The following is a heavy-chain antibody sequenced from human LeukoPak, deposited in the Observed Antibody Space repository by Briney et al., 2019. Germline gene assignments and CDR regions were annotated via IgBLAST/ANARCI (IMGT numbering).Heavy chain of an antibody. D-gene: IGHD6-13*01. CDR2: INPNSGGT. Sequence: ASVKVSCKASGYTFTGYYMHWVRQAPGQGLEWMGWINPNSGGTNYAQKFQGRVTMTRDTSISTAYMELSRLRSDDTAVYYCAPGGYSSSLPPGWLADKWGQGTLVTVSS. V-gene: IGHV1-2*02. CDR3: APGGYSSSLPPGWLADK. CDR1: GYTFTGYY. J-gene: IGHJ4*02.